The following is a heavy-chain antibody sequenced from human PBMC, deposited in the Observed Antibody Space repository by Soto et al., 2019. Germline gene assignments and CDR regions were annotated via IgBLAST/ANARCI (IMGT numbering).Heavy chain of an antibody. CDR2: IYYSGST. D-gene: IGHD1-7*01. V-gene: IGHV4-39*01. CDR3: ARPKKNYYFDY. CDR1: GFSISSGGYY. J-gene: IGHJ4*02. Sequence: SETLSLTCTVSGFSISSGGYYWSWIRQPPGKGLEWIGSIYYSGSTYYNPSLKSRVTISVDTSKNQFSLKLSSVTAADTAVYYCARPKKNYYFDYWGQGTLVTVSS.